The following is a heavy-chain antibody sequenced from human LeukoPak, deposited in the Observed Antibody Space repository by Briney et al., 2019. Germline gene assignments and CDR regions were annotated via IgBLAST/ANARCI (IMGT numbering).Heavy chain of an antibody. CDR1: GFTFSSYG. J-gene: IGHJ4*02. CDR2: IWYDGSNK. V-gene: IGHV3-33*01. Sequence: PGRSLRLSCAASGFTFSSYGMHWVRQAPGKGLEWVAVIWYDGSNKYYADSVKGRFTISRDNSKNTLYLQMNSLRAEDTAVYYCAREGEHYDSPTVPDYWGQGTLVTVSS. D-gene: IGHD3-22*01. CDR3: AREGEHYDSPTVPDY.